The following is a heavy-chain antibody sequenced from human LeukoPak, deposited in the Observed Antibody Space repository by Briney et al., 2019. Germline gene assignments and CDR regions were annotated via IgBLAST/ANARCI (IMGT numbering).Heavy chain of an antibody. J-gene: IGHJ6*03. CDR2: FSGSGGTT. D-gene: IGHD2-8*01. Sequence: GGSLRLSCAASGFTFDDYGMSWVRQARGKWLEWVSGFSGSGGTTYYADSVKGRFTISRDNSKNTLYLQMNSLRAEDTAVYYCANGNRCTSPNCLGYYYFYMDVWGKGTTVTVSS. CDR1: GFTFDDYG. CDR3: ANGNRCTSPNCLGYYYFYMDV. V-gene: IGHV3-23*01.